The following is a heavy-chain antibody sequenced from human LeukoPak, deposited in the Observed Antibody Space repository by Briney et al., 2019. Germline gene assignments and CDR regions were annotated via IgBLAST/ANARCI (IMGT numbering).Heavy chain of an antibody. CDR2: ISYDGSNK. Sequence: PGGSLRLSCAASGFTFSSYAMHWVRQAPGMGLEWVAVISYDGSNKYYADSVKGRFTISRDNSKNTLYLQMNSLRAEDTAVYYCAKAGEYCSSTSCDYAFDIWGQGTMVTVSS. CDR1: GFTFSSYA. D-gene: IGHD2-2*01. V-gene: IGHV3-30*04. CDR3: AKAGEYCSSTSCDYAFDI. J-gene: IGHJ3*02.